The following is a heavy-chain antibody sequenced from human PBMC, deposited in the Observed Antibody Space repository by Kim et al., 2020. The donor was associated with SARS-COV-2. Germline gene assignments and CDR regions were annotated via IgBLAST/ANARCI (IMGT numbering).Heavy chain of an antibody. CDR3: TRLRYCSSTSCPYNWFDP. CDR2: IRSKANSYAT. Sequence: GGSLRLSCAASGFTFSGSAMHWVRQASGKGLEWVGRIRSKANSYATAYAASVKGRFTISRDDSKNTAYLQMNSLKTEDTAVYYCTRLRYCSSTSCPYNWFDPWGQGTLVTVSS. D-gene: IGHD2-2*01. V-gene: IGHV3-73*01. J-gene: IGHJ5*02. CDR1: GFTFSGSA.